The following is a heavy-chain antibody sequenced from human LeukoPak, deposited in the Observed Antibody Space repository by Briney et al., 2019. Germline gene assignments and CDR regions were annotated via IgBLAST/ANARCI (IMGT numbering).Heavy chain of an antibody. CDR2: IYHSGST. D-gene: IGHD2-2*01. J-gene: IGHJ4*02. CDR3: ARVLPAAIPFDY. Sequence: SETLSLTRTVSGYSISSVYYWGWIRQPPGKGLEWIGSIYHSGSTYYNPSLKSRVTISVDTSKNQFSLKLSSVTAADTAVYYCARVLPAAIPFDYWGQGTLVTVSS. V-gene: IGHV4-38-2*02. CDR1: GYSISSVYY.